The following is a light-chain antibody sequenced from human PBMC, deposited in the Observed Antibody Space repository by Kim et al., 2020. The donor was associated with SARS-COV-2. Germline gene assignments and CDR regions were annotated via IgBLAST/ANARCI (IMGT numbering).Light chain of an antibody. CDR3: QQRGNWPLT. Sequence: SLSPGERATLSCRASQSVSRSLAWYQQKPGQAPRLLIYDASNRATGIPARFSGSGSGTDFTLTISSLEPEDFAVYYCQQRGNWPLTFGGGTKVEIK. J-gene: IGKJ4*01. V-gene: IGKV3-11*01. CDR1: QSVSRS. CDR2: DAS.